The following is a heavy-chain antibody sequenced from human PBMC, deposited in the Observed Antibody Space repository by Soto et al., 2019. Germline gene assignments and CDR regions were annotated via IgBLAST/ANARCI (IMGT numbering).Heavy chain of an antibody. D-gene: IGHD4-17*01. V-gene: IGHV4-31*03. CDR2: IYYSGST. CDR1: GGSISSGGYY. J-gene: IGHJ6*02. CDR3: ARAPTVTINYGMDV. Sequence: SETLSLTCTVSGGSISSGGYYWSWIRQHPGKGLEWIGYIYYSGSTYYNPSLKSRVTISVDTSKNQFSLKLSSVTAADTAVYYCARAPTVTINYGMDVWGQGTTVTVSS.